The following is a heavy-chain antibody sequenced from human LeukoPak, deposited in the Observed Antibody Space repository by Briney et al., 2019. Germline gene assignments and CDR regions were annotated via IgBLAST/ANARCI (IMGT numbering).Heavy chain of an antibody. Sequence: GESLKISCKASGYNFSTYWIGWGRQLLGKGLEWMGMIYPSDSDTRYSPSFEGQVTISADKSTSTAYLQWSSLKASDTAMYYCAKRLIGGPCDNWGQGTLVTVSS. CDR2: IYPSDSDT. D-gene: IGHD3-10*01. CDR1: GYNFSTYW. CDR3: AKRLIGGPCDN. J-gene: IGHJ4*02. V-gene: IGHV5-51*01.